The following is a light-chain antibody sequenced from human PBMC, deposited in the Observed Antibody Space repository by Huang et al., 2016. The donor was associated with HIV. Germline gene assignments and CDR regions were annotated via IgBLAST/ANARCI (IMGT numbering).Light chain of an antibody. CDR1: QSVSSSY. V-gene: IGKV3-20*01. Sequence: EIVLTQSPGTLSLSPGERATLSCRASQSVSSSYIARYQQQPGQAPRLLVYCASSSATGIPHRFSASGSGTDFTLTISRLEPEDFAVYYCQHYSNSPFTFGPGTKVDLK. CDR3: QHYSNSPFT. CDR2: CAS. J-gene: IGKJ3*01.